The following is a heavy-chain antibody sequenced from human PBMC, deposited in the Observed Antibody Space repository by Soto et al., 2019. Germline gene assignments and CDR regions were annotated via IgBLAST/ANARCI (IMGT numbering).Heavy chain of an antibody. D-gene: IGHD3-22*01. CDR2: IIPIFGTA. CDR1: GSTFSSYA. J-gene: IGHJ6*02. CDR3: ARGYYDSSGYYASSPYYYYGMDV. Sequence: GASVKVSCKASGSTFSSYAISWVRQAPGQGLEWMGGIIPIFGTANYAQKFQGRVTITADESTSTAYMELSSLRSEDTAVYYCARGYYDSSGYYASSPYYYYGMDVWGQGTTVTVSS. V-gene: IGHV1-69*13.